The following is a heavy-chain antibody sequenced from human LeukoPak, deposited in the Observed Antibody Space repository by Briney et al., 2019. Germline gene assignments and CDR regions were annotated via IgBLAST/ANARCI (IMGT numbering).Heavy chain of an antibody. V-gene: IGHV1-24*01. CDR2: FDPEDGET. CDR3: ARDLSPKFSYDSSGPFDY. CDR1: GYTLTELS. Sequence: GASVKVSCKVSGYTLTELSMHWVRQAPGKGLEWMGGFDPEDGETIYAQKFQGRVTMTEDTSTDTAYMELSSLRSEDTAVYYCARDLSPKFSYDSSGPFDYWGQGTLVTVSS. D-gene: IGHD3-22*01. J-gene: IGHJ4*02.